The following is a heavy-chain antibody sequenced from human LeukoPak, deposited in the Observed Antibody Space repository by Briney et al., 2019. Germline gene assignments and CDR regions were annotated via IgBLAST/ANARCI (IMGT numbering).Heavy chain of an antibody. V-gene: IGHV4-59*08. CDR2: IYYSGST. D-gene: IGHD5-24*01. J-gene: IGHJ3*02. CDR3: ARQEMATMFSI. CDR1: GGSISSYY. Sequence: SETLSLTCTVSGGSISSYYWSWIRQPPGKGLEWIGYIYYSGSTNYNPSLKSRVTISVDTSKNQFSLKLSSVTAADTAVYYCARQEMATMFSIWGQGTMVTVSS.